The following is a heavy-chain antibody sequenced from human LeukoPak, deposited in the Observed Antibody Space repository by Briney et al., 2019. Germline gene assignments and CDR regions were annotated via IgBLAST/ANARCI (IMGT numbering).Heavy chain of an antibody. D-gene: IGHD6-19*01. CDR3: ASFQIAVAAFDY. CDR2: IYYNGIS. Sequence: PSETLSLTCTVSGGSISGYYWSWIRQPPGKGLEWIAYIYYNGISNYNPSLKSRVIISVDSSKNQFSLKLTSVTAADTAVYYCASFQIAVAAFDYWGQGTLVTVSS. CDR1: GGSISGYY. J-gene: IGHJ4*02. V-gene: IGHV4-59*01.